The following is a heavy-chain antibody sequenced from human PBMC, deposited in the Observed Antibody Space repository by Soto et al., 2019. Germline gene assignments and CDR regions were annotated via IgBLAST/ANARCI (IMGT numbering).Heavy chain of an antibody. D-gene: IGHD3-10*01. CDR1: GFTFSTYW. CDR3: ARDRWGGGRDMDV. J-gene: IGHJ6*02. Sequence: EVQLVESGGGLVQLGGSLRLSCAASGFTFSTYWIHWVRQAPGKGLVWVSRINSDGSSTNYADSVKGRFTISRDNAKNTLFLQMNSLRAEDTAVYYCARDRWGGGRDMDVWGQGTTVTVSS. CDR2: INSDGSST. V-gene: IGHV3-74*01.